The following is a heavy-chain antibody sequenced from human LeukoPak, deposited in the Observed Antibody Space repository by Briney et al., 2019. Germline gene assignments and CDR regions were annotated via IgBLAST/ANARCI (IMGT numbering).Heavy chain of an antibody. V-gene: IGHV1-69*05. CDR2: IIPIFGTA. Sequence: SVKVSCKASGGTFSSYAISWVRQAPGQGLEWMGGIIPIFGTANYAQKFQGRVTITTGESTSTAYMELSSLRSEDTAVYYCARDPILGDFWSGYEAFDIWGQGTMVTVSS. CDR3: ARDPILGDFWSGYEAFDI. CDR1: GGTFSSYA. D-gene: IGHD3-3*01. J-gene: IGHJ3*02.